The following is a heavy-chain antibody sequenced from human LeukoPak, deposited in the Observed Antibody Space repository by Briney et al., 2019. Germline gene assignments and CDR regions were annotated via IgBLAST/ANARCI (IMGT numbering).Heavy chain of an antibody. V-gene: IGHV3-23*01. CDR2: ISGSGGST. J-gene: IGHJ6*02. CDR1: GFTFSSHA. CDR3: AKGGLTSPGYYYYGMDV. D-gene: IGHD4/OR15-4a*01. Sequence: GGSLRLSCAASGFTFSSHAMSWVRQAPGKGLEWVSAISGSGGSTYYADSVKGRFTISRDNSKNTLYLQMNSLRAEDTAVYYCAKGGLTSPGYYYYGMDVWGQGTTVTVSS.